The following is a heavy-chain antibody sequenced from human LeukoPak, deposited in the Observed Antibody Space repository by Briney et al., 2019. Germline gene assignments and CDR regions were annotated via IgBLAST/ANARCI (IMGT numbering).Heavy chain of an antibody. D-gene: IGHD3-22*01. CDR3: ARGYYYDSRGYPTTHWYFDL. CDR1: GGSISSGDYY. Sequence: SETLSLTCTVSGGSISSGDYYWSWIRQPPGKGLEWIGYIYYSGSTYYNPSLKSRVTISVDTSKNQFSLKLSSVTAADTAVYYCARGYYYDSRGYPTTHWYFDLWGRGTLVTVSS. J-gene: IGHJ2*01. V-gene: IGHV4-30-4*01. CDR2: IYYSGST.